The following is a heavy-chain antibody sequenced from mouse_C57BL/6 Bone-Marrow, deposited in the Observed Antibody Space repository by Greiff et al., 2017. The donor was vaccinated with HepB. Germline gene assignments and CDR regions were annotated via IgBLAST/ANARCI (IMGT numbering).Heavy chain of an antibody. CDR1: GFSLTSYG. CDR3: AKSNWAYYFDY. D-gene: IGHD4-1*01. V-gene: IGHV2-5*01. Sequence: VQLQQSGPGLVQPSQSLSITCTVPGFSLTSYGVHWVRQSPGKGLEWLGVIWSGGSTDYNAALMSRLSITKDNSKSQVFFKMNSLQADDTAIYYCAKSNWAYYFDYWGQGTTLTVSS. CDR2: IWSGGST. J-gene: IGHJ2*01.